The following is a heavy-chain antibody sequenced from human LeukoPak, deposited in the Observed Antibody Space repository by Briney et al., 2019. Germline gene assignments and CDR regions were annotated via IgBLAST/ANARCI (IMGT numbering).Heavy chain of an antibody. CDR1: GFTFGGHW. CDR3: ARDLWLGQRGLFYFEY. Sequence: GDSLRLSCRAFGFTFGGHWMSWVRQAPGKGPEWVANIREDGSEKFYANSVKGRFTISRDNAKNSLYLQMNSLTVDDTAVYYCARDLWLGQRGLFYFEYWGQGAPVTVAS. D-gene: IGHD3-22*01. J-gene: IGHJ4*02. V-gene: IGHV3-7*01. CDR2: IREDGSEK.